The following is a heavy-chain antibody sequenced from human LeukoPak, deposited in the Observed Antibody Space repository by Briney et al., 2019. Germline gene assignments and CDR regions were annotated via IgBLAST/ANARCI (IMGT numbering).Heavy chain of an antibody. CDR1: GYTFTSYD. CDR3: ATVELRFLEWSHAFDI. D-gene: IGHD3-3*01. Sequence: GASVKVSCKASGYTFTSYDINWVRQAPGQGLEWMGWISAYNGNTNYAQKLQGRVTMTTDTSTSTAYMELSSLRSEDTAVYYCATVELRFLEWSHAFDIWGQGTMVTVSS. J-gene: IGHJ3*02. CDR2: ISAYNGNT. V-gene: IGHV1-18*01.